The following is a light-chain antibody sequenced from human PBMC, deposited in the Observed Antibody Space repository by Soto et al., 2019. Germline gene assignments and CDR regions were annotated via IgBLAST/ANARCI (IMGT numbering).Light chain of an antibody. V-gene: IGKV3-20*01. CDR1: QSVSTSF. J-gene: IGKJ5*01. Sequence: LTQYPRTMSLSPEERATLYCRASQSVSTSFLACYQQKPGQAPRLLIYGEFSRACGIPDRLSGSGSGTDFTLTISRLKAEDFAVYYCQQDGNSITITFGQGTRLE. CDR3: QQDGNSITIT. CDR2: GEF.